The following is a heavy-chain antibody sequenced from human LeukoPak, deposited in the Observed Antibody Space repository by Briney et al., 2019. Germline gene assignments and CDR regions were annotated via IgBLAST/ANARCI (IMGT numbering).Heavy chain of an antibody. Sequence: GSLRLSCAASGFTVSSNYMSWVRQPPGKGLEWIGEIYHSGSTNYNSSLKSRVTISKDTSKNEFSLKLSSVTAADTAVYYCARDSPPAYCSGGSCYFDYWGQGTLVTVSS. CDR3: ARDSPPAYCSGGSCYFDY. D-gene: IGHD2-15*01. CDR2: IYHSGST. CDR1: GFTVSSNY. V-gene: IGHV4-4*02. J-gene: IGHJ4*02.